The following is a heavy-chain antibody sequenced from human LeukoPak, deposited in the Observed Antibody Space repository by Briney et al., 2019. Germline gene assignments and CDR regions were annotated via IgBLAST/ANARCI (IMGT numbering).Heavy chain of an antibody. J-gene: IGHJ4*02. D-gene: IGHD1-7*01. V-gene: IGHV4-59*01. Sequence: PSETLSLTCTVSGGSISSYYWSWIRQPPGKGLEWIGYIYYSGSTNYNPSLKSRVTISVDTSKNQFSLKLSSVTAADTAVYYCARAMGVTGTTFDYWGQGTLVTVSS. CDR3: ARAMGVTGTTFDY. CDR1: GGSISSYY. CDR2: IYYSGST.